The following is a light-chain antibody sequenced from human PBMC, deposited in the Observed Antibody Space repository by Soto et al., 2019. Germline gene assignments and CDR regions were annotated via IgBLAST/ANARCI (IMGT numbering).Light chain of an antibody. J-gene: IGKJ1*01. CDR1: QSISSN. CDR2: GAS. V-gene: IGKV3D-15*01. CDR3: QQYNDWPRT. Sequence: ERVMTRSPGTLSVSPGERATLSCRASQSISSNLAWYQQKPGQAPRLLIYGASTRATGIPARFSGSGSGTEFTLTISSLQSEDFAVYYCQQYNDWPRTFGQGTKVDIK.